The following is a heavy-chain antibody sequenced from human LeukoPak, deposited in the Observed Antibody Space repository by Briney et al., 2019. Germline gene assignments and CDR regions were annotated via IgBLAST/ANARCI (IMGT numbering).Heavy chain of an antibody. CDR3: ARVRGVRHLYYYYYYYMDV. CDR1: GYTFTSYG. Sequence: GASVKVSCKASGYTFTSYGISWVRQAPGQGLEWMGGISAYNGNTNYAQKLQGRVTMTTDTSTSTAYMELRSLRSDDTAVYYCARVRGVRHLYYYYYYYMDVWGKGTTVTISS. J-gene: IGHJ6*03. D-gene: IGHD3-10*01. V-gene: IGHV1-18*01. CDR2: ISAYNGNT.